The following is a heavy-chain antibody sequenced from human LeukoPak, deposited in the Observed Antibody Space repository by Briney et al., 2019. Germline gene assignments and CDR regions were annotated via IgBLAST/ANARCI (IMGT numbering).Heavy chain of an antibody. CDR3: VRGWDWYFDL. CDR1: GYSFTGYY. V-gene: IGHV1-2*02. D-gene: IGHD5-24*01. J-gene: IGHJ2*01. CDR2: INPNSGGT. Sequence: GASVKVSCKASGYSFTGYYMHWVRQAPGQGLEWMGWINPNSGGTKYAQKFKGRVTMTRDTSISTAYMELSRLRSDDTAVYYCVRGWDWYFDLWGRGTLVTVSS.